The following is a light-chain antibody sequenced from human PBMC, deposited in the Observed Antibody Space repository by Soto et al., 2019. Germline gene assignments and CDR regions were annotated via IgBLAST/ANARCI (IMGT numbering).Light chain of an antibody. Sequence: DIQMTQSPSTLSASVVDRFTITCLASQSISSWLAWYQQKPGKVPKLLMYAASTLQSGVPSRFSGSGSGTDFTLTISSLQPEDVATYYCQKYNSAPLTFGGGTKVDIK. V-gene: IGKV1-27*01. CDR3: QKYNSAPLT. CDR2: AAS. J-gene: IGKJ4*01. CDR1: QSISSW.